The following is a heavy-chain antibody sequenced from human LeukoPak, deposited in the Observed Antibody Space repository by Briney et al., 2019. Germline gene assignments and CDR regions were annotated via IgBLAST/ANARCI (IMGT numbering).Heavy chain of an antibody. CDR2: ISGSGGST. CDR3: AKDANYYDSSGLDY. V-gene: IGHV3-23*01. J-gene: IGHJ4*02. Sequence: GGSLRLSCAASGFTLSSYAMRWVRQAPGKGLEWVSAISGSGGSTYYADSVKGRFTISRDNSKNTLYLQMNSLRAEDTAVYYCAKDANYYDSSGLDYWGQGTLVTVSS. D-gene: IGHD3-22*01. CDR1: GFTLSSYA.